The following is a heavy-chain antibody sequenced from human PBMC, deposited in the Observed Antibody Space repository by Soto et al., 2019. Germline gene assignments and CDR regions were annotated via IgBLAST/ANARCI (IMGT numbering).Heavy chain of an antibody. J-gene: IGHJ4*02. V-gene: IGHV1-69*06. CDR1: GGTFSSYA. CDR3: AIGSAYYYDSSATPFDY. Sequence: QVQLVQSGAEVKKPGSSVKVSCKASGGTFSSYAISWVRQAPGQGLEWMGGIIPIFGTANYAQKFQGRVTITADKSTSTAYMELSSLRSEDTAVYYCAIGSAYYYDSSATPFDYWGQGTLVTVSS. CDR2: IIPIFGTA. D-gene: IGHD3-22*01.